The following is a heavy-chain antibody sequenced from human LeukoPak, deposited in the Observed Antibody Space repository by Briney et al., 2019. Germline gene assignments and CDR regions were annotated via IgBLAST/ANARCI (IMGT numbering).Heavy chain of an antibody. V-gene: IGHV4-59*08. CDR1: GGSISSYY. CDR3: ARSKWELLDY. CDR2: IYYSGST. J-gene: IGHJ4*02. D-gene: IGHD1-26*01. Sequence: PSETLSLTCTVSGGSISSYYWSWIRQPPGKGLEWIGYIYYSGSTNYNPSLKSRVTISVDTSKDQFSLKLSSVTAADTAVYYCARSKWELLDYWGQGTLVTVSS.